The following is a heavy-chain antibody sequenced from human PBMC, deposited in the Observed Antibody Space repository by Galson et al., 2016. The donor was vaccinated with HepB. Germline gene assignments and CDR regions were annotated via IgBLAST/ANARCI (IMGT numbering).Heavy chain of an antibody. J-gene: IGHJ4*02. V-gene: IGHV3-48*03. CDR3: STAEPYTSNWKDADFSGVVDY. Sequence: SLRLSCAASGFTFSSYEMNWVRQAPGKGLEWVSYISSSGSTIYYADSVKGRLTISRDNAKSSLYLQMNSLKTEDSAVYFCSTAEPYTSNWKDADFSGVVDYWGQGTLVTVSS. CDR1: GFTFSSYE. D-gene: IGHD6-13*01. CDR2: ISSSGSTI.